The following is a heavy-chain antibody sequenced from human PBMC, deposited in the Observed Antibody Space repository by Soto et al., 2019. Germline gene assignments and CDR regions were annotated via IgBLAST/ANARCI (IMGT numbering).Heavy chain of an antibody. CDR3: AKDRRAGGNYGFYSDF. D-gene: IGHD1-7*01. CDR1: GFTFSSYG. V-gene: IGHV3-23*04. J-gene: IGHJ4*02. Sequence: EVQLVESGGGLVQPGGSLTLSCAASGFTFSSYGMTWVRQAPGKGLEWVSFSSATGSGRYYADSVKGRFTISRDNSKNPRYLQMSSLRADDTAVYYCAKDRRAGGNYGFYSDFWGQGALVIVSS. CDR2: SSATGSGR.